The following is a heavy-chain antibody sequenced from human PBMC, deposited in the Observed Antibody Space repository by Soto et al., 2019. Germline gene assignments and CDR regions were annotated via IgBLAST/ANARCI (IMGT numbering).Heavy chain of an antibody. D-gene: IGHD2-21*02. CDR2: IGTTSTYI. CDR1: GFTFGTFT. V-gene: IGHV3-21*01. CDR3: ARVMCGDCSSYYYYSMDV. J-gene: IGHJ6*02. Sequence: EVQLVESGGGLVKPGGSLRLSCAASGFTFGTFTMSWVRQAPGKVLEWVSSIGTTSTYIYYADSVRGRFTISRDNAKNSLYLQMNSLRAEDTSVYFCARVMCGDCSSYYYYSMDVWGQGTTVTVSS.